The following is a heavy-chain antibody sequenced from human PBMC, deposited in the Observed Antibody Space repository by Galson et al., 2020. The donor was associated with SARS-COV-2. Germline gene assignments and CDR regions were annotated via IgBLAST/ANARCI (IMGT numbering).Heavy chain of an antibody. J-gene: IGHJ5*02. CDR2: IRYDRSNK. D-gene: IGHD1-7*01. CDR3: AKDRTVWNFGLSYNWFDP. Sequence: GGSLRLSCAASGFTFSSYGMHWVRQAPGKGLEWVAFIRYDRSNKYYADSVKGRFTISRDNSKNTLYLQMNSLRAEDTAVYYCAKDRTVWNFGLSYNWFDPWGQGTLVTVSS. V-gene: IGHV3-30*02. CDR1: GFTFSSYG.